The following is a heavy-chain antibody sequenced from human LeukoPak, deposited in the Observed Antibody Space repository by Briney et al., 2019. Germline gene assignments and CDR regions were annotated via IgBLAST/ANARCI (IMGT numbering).Heavy chain of an antibody. CDR2: IYTSGST. CDR3: ASHYYDSSGYYSY. J-gene: IGHJ4*02. V-gene: IGHV4-4*07. Sequence: TSETLSLTCTVSGSSISDYYWSWIRQPAGKGLEWIGRIYTSGSTNYNPSLKSRVTMSVDTSKNQFSLKLSSVTAADTAVYYCASHYYDSSGYYSYWGQGTLVTVSS. CDR1: GSSISDYY. D-gene: IGHD3-22*01.